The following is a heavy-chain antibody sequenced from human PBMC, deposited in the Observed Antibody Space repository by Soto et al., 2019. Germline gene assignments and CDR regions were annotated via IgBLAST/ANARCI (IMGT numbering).Heavy chain of an antibody. CDR3: ARDVGDSYGTGMDV. Sequence: GGSLRLSCAASGFTFSSYSMNWVRQAPGKGLEWVSSISSSSSYIYYADSVKGRFTISRDNAKNSLYLQMNSLRAEDTAVYYCARDVGDSYGTGMDVWGQGTTVTVSS. V-gene: IGHV3-21*01. D-gene: IGHD2-21*02. CDR2: ISSSSSYI. J-gene: IGHJ6*02. CDR1: GFTFSSYS.